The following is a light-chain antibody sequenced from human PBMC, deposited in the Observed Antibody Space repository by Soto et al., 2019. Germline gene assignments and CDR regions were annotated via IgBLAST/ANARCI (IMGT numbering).Light chain of an antibody. CDR2: DVG. Sequence: QSVLTQPASVSGSPGQSITISCTGNHSDIGNYNYVSWYQHLPGKAPKLMIYDVGSRPSGVSSRFSGSKSGNTASLAISGLQAEDEADYYCNSYREDHPRFYVFGTGTKVTVL. CDR3: NSYREDHPRFYV. J-gene: IGLJ1*01. V-gene: IGLV2-14*03. CDR1: HSDIGNYNY.